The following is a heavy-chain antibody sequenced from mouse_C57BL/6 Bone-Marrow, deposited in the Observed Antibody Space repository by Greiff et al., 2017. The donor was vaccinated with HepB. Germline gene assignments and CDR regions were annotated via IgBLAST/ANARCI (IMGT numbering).Heavy chain of an antibody. CDR1: GFTFSSYT. CDR2: ISGGGGNT. V-gene: IGHV5-9*01. J-gene: IGHJ4*01. CDR3: ARRGYYGSSGKMDY. D-gene: IGHD1-1*01. Sequence: EVKLMESGGGLVKPGGSLKLSCAASGFTFSSYTMSWVRQTPEKRLEWVATISGGGGNTYYPDSAKGRFTISRDNAKNTLYLQMSSLRSEDTALYYCARRGYYGSSGKMDYWGQGTSVTVSS.